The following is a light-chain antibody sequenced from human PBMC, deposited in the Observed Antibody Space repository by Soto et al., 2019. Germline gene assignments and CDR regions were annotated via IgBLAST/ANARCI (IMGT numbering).Light chain of an antibody. J-gene: IGKJ4*01. CDR2: DAS. CDR3: QQSNDWVT. V-gene: IGKV3-11*01. CDR1: QSIRNY. Sequence: EVVLTQSPATLSLSPGERATISCRASQSIRNYLAWYQQKPGQAPRLLIYDASNRATGIPARFSGSGSGTDFILTISILEPDDSGVYYCQQSNDWVTFGGGTKLEIK.